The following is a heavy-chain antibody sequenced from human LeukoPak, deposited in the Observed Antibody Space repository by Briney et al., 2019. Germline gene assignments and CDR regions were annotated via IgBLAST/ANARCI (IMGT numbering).Heavy chain of an antibody. V-gene: IGHV1-18*01. J-gene: IGHJ3*02. CDR1: GYTCTSYG. CDR3: ARDANVVVPADAFDI. CDR2: ISAYNGNT. D-gene: IGHD2-2*01. Sequence: GASVKVSCKASGYTCTSYGISWVRQAPGQGLEWMGWISAYNGNTNYAQKLQGRVTMTTDTSTSTAYMELRSLRSDDTAVYYCARDANVVVPADAFDIWGQGTMVTVSS.